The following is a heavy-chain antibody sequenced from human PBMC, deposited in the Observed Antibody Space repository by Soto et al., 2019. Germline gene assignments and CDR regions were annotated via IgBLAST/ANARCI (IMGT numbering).Heavy chain of an antibody. Sequence: QVQLQQWGAGLLKPSETLSLTCAVYGGSFSGYYWSWIRQPPGKGLEWIGEINHSGSTNYNPSLKSRVTISVXXSXNXXSLKLSSVTAADTAVYYCARGGRRYNYYDSSGYYYWGQGTLVTVSS. CDR2: INHSGST. J-gene: IGHJ4*02. V-gene: IGHV4-34*01. D-gene: IGHD3-22*01. CDR3: ARGGRRYNYYDSSGYYY. CDR1: GGSFSGYY.